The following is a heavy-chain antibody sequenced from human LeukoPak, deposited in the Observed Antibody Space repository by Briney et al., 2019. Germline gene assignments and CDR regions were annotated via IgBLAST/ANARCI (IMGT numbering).Heavy chain of an antibody. D-gene: IGHD4-17*01. Sequence: SETLSLTCTVSGGSISSSTYYWGWLRQPPGTGLEGVGSIYYSGSTYSNPSLKSRVTIFVHTSKNQFSLKLSSVTATDTAVYYCARTYGDYDDAFDVWGQGTMVTVSS. CDR3: ARTYGDYDDAFDV. J-gene: IGHJ3*01. CDR2: IYYSGST. CDR1: GGSISSSTYY. V-gene: IGHV4-39*01.